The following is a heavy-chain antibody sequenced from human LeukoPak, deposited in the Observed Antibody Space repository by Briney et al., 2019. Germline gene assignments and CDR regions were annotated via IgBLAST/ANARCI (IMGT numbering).Heavy chain of an antibody. J-gene: IGHJ3*02. CDR1: GGSISSGDYY. CDR3: SSGSSGGDAFDI. D-gene: IGHD3-10*01. Sequence: SETLSVTCTVSGGSISSGDYYWSWIRQPPGKGLECLGYIYYSGSTYYNPSLKSRVTISVDTSKNQFSLKLSSVTAADTAVYYCSSGSSGGDAFDIWGQGTMVTVSS. CDR2: IYYSGST. V-gene: IGHV4-30-4*01.